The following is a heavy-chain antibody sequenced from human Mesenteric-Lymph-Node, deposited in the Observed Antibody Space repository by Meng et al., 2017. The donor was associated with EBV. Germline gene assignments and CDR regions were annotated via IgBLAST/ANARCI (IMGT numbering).Heavy chain of an antibody. CDR1: GGSFSGYA. CDR2: IHQSEPA. CDR3: ARQGYCRTTTCSTWFDP. V-gene: IGHV4-34*01. D-gene: IGHD2-2*01. J-gene: IGHJ5*02. Sequence: LHRWGAGLLRRPETWCLPLVISGGSFSGYAGNWICPAPGKGLEWIGKIHQSEPADYNPSLEDRVIISADTSKNQFSLKLTSVTAADTAVYYCARQGYCRTTTCSTWFDPWGQGTLVTVSS.